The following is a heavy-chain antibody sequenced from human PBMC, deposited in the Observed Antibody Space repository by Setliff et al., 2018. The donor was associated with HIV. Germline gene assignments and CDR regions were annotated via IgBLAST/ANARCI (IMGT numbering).Heavy chain of an antibody. J-gene: IGHJ6*03. CDR2: IYTSGST. CDR3: ARDGYNYDFWSGYFSWYYHYMDV. V-gene: IGHV4-61*02. CDR1: GGSISSGSYY. Sequence: SETLSLTCTVSGGSISSGSYYWSWIRQPAGKGLEWIGRIYTSGSTNYNPSLKSRVTISVDTSKNQFSLKLSSVTAADTAVYYCARDGYNYDFWSGYFSWYYHYMDVWGKGTTVTVSS. D-gene: IGHD3-3*01.